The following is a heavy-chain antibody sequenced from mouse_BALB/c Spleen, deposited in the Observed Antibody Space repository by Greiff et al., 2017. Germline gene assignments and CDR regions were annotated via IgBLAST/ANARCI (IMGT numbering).Heavy chain of an antibody. CDR3: ARSGGYDGAWFAY. Sequence: QVHVKQSGAELVRPGVSVKISCKGSGYTFTDYAMHWVKQSHAKSLEWIGVISTYYGDASYNQKFKGKATMTVDKSSSTAYMELARLTSEDSAIYYCARSGGYDGAWFAYWGQGTLVTVSA. CDR1: GYTFTDYA. CDR2: ISTYYGDA. D-gene: IGHD2-2*01. J-gene: IGHJ3*01. V-gene: IGHV1S137*01.